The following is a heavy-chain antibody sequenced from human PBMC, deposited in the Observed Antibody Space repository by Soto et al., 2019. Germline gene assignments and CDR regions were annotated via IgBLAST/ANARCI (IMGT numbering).Heavy chain of an antibody. J-gene: IGHJ4*02. V-gene: IGHV1-69*02. Sequence: ASVKVSCKASGGTFSSYTISWVRQAPGQGLEWMGRTIPILGIANYAQKFQGWVTMTRDTSISTAYMELSRLRSDDTAVYYCARSIAAAKYYFDYWGQGTLVTVSS. CDR3: ARSIAAAKYYFDY. CDR2: TIPILGIA. CDR1: GGTFSSYT. D-gene: IGHD6-13*01.